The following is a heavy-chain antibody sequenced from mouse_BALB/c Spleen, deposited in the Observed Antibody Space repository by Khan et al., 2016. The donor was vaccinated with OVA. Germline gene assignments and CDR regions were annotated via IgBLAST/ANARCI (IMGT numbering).Heavy chain of an antibody. J-gene: IGHJ4*01. CDR1: GFSLTGYG. CDR3: ARGRYYGNYYAMDY. D-gene: IGHD2-1*01. V-gene: IGHV2-6-7*01. Sequence: VQLQESGPGLVAPSQSLSITCTVSGFSLTGYGVNWVRQPPGKGLEWLGMIWGDGITAYNSALKSRLSISKDNSKSQVFLKMNSLQTDDTARYYGARGRYYGNYYAMDYWGQGTSVTVSS. CDR2: IWGDGIT.